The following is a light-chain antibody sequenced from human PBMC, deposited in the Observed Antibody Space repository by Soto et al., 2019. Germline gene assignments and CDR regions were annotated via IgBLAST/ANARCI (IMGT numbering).Light chain of an antibody. CDR2: GNS. CDR1: SSNIGAGYD. Sequence: QPVLTQPPSVSGAPGQRVTISCTGSSSNIGAGYDVHWYQQLPGTAPKLLIYGNSNRPSGVPDRFSGSKSGTSASLAITGLQAADEADYYCQSYDSSLSGHVVFGGGTKLTVL. V-gene: IGLV1-40*01. CDR3: QSYDSSLSGHVV. J-gene: IGLJ2*01.